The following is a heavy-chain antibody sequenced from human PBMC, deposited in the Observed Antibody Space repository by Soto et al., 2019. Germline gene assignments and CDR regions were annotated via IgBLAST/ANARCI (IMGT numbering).Heavy chain of an antibody. CDR2: IIPIFGTA. CDR1: GGTFSSYA. CDR3: ARDRDYRHYVAFDI. D-gene: IGHD4-17*01. J-gene: IGHJ3*02. Sequence: ASVKVSCKASGGTFSSYAISWVRQAPGQGLEWMGGIIPIFGTANYAQKFQGRVTITADESTSTAYMELSSLRSEDTAVYYCARDRDYRHYVAFDICGQGTMVTVSS. V-gene: IGHV1-69*13.